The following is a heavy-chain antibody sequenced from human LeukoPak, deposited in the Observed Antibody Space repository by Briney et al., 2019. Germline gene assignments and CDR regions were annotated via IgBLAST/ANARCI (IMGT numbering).Heavy chain of an antibody. Sequence: SETLSLTCTVSGGSISSYYWSWIRQPPGKGLEWIGYINYSGSTNYNPSLKSRVTISVDTSKNQFSLKLSSVTAADTAVHYCASETTGGNWFDPWGQGNLVTVSS. CDR1: GGSISSYY. CDR2: INYSGST. V-gene: IGHV4-59*01. CDR3: ASETTGGNWFDP. J-gene: IGHJ5*02. D-gene: IGHD4-17*01.